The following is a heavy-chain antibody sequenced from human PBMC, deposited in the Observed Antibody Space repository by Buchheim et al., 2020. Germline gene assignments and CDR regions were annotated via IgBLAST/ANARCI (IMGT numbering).Heavy chain of an antibody. Sequence: EVQLLESGGGLVQPGGSLRLSCAASGFTFSSYEMNWVRQAPGKGLEWVSYISSSGSTIYYADSVKGRFTISRDNAKNSLYLQMNSLRAEDTAVYYCARDRSYGSGSYTTYYYYYGMDVWGQGTT. CDR1: GFTFSSYE. V-gene: IGHV3-48*03. CDR2: ISSSGSTI. J-gene: IGHJ6*02. D-gene: IGHD3-10*01. CDR3: ARDRSYGSGSYTTYYYYYGMDV.